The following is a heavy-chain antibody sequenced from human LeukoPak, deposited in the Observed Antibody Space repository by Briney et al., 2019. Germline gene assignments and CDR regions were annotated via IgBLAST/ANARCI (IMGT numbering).Heavy chain of an antibody. CDR1: GFTFSSYA. Sequence: GGSLRLSCAASGFTFSSYAMSWVRQAPGKGLEWVSSISSSSSYIYYADSVKGRFTISRDNAKNSLYLQMNSLRAEDTAVYYCARGDYDFWSGYPLFGYWGQGTLVTVSS. CDR2: ISSSSSYI. V-gene: IGHV3-21*01. D-gene: IGHD3-3*01. J-gene: IGHJ4*02. CDR3: ARGDYDFWSGYPLFGY.